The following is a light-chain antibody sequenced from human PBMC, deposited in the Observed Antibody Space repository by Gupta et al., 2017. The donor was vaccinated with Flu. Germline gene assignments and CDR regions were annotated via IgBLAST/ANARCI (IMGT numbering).Light chain of an antibody. CDR3: QKDDSINRT. CDR1: QSVLYSSNNKNY. V-gene: IGKV4-1*01. Sequence: DIVMTQSPDSLAVSLGERATINCKSSQSVLYSSNNKNYLAWYQQKPGQPPKLLIYGASTRESGVNERFSGSGSGTDFTLTISSLQAEDVAVYYCQKDDSINRTFGQGTRVEIK. J-gene: IGKJ1*01. CDR2: GAS.